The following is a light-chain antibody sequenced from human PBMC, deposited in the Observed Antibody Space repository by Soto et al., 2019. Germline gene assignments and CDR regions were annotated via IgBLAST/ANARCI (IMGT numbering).Light chain of an antibody. Sequence: IQLTQSPSTLSASVGASAPITCRASQSVQTWLAWFQQKPGKDPKLLIYKATTLETGVPSRFSGSGSETEFTLTISDLQPDDLGTYYCQQYNNYFTFGQGTKVDIK. CDR1: QSVQTW. V-gene: IGKV1-5*03. J-gene: IGKJ1*01. CDR2: KAT. CDR3: QQYNNYFT.